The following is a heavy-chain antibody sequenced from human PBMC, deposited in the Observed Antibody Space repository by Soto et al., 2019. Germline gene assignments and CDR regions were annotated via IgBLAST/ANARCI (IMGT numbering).Heavy chain of an antibody. V-gene: IGHV6-1*01. CDR2: TYYRSKWYN. D-gene: IGHD1-1*01. CDR3: AIGAEKLPSTATPYYYYGMDV. CDR1: GDSVSSNSAA. J-gene: IGHJ6*02. Sequence: PSQTLSLTCAISGDSVSSNSAAWNWIRQSPSRGLEWLGRTYYRSKWYNDYAVSVKSRITINPDTSKNQFSLQLNSVNPEDTAVYYCAIGAEKLPSTATPYYYYGMDVWGQGTTVTVSS.